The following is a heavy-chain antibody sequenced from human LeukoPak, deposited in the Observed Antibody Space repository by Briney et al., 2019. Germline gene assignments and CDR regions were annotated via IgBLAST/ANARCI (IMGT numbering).Heavy chain of an antibody. CDR2: ISWNSGSI. Sequence: GRSLRLSCAASGFNFDDYAMHWVRQAPGKGLEGVSGISWNSGSIGYADSVKGRFTISRDNAKNSPYLQMNSLRAEDTALYYWPKGNPLPHDWGQGTLVTVSS. CDR1: GFNFDDYA. J-gene: IGHJ4*02. V-gene: IGHV3-9*01. CDR3: PKGNPLPHD. D-gene: IGHD1-14*01.